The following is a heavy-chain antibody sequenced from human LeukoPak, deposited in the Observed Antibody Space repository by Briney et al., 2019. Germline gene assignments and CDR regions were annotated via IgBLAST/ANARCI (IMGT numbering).Heavy chain of an antibody. Sequence: GGSLRLSCAASGFTFSSYGMHWVRQAPGKGLEWVAVISYDGSNKYYADSVKGRFTISRDNSKSTLYLQMNSLRAEDTAVYYCAKPTASRSPYYDYVWGVAYYYYYGMDVWGQGTTVTVSS. J-gene: IGHJ6*02. D-gene: IGHD3-16*01. CDR1: GFTFSSYG. CDR3: AKPTASRSPYYDYVWGVAYYYYYGMDV. V-gene: IGHV3-30*18. CDR2: ISYDGSNK.